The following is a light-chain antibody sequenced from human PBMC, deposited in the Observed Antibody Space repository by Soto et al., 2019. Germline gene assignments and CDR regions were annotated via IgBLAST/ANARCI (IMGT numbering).Light chain of an antibody. CDR2: GAS. Sequence: EIVLTQSPGTLSLSPGERATLSCRASQSVSSSYLAWYQQKPGQAPRLLIYGASSRATGIPDRFSGSGSGTAFTLTISSLEPEDFAVYYCQRYGSSLYTFGQGPSWRSN. CDR3: QRYGSSLYT. V-gene: IGKV3-20*01. J-gene: IGKJ2*01. CDR1: QSVSSSY.